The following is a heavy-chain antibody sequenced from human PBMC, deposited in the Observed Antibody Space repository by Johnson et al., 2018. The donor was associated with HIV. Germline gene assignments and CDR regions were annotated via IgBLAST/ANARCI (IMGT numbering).Heavy chain of an antibody. V-gene: IGHV3-30*03. J-gene: IGHJ3*02. CDR2: ISYDGRSK. D-gene: IGHD5-18*01. CDR1: GFTFSSYG. Sequence: QVQLVESGGGLVQPGGSLRLSCAASGFTFSSYGMSWVRQAPGKGLEWVAVISYDGRSKFYADSAKGRFTISRDNSKNTLYLQMNSLRAEDTALYYCARLPSGYSRDAFDIWGQGTMVTVSS. CDR3: ARLPSGYSRDAFDI.